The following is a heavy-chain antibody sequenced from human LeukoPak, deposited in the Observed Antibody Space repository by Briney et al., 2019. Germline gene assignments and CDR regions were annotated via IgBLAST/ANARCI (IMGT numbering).Heavy chain of an antibody. V-gene: IGHV3-23*01. CDR3: TGSYYYEYFQH. D-gene: IGHD3-22*01. J-gene: IGHJ1*01. Sequence: GGSLRLSCAASGLTFSSYAMNWVRQAPGKGLEWVSVISDNGGSTYYADSVRGRFTISRDNSKSTLYLQMSSLRAEDTALYYCTGSYYYEYFQHWGQGTLVTVSS. CDR2: ISDNGGST. CDR1: GLTFSSYA.